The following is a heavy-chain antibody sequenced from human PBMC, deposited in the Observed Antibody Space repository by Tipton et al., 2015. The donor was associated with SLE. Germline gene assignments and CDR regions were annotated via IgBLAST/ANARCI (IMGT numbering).Heavy chain of an antibody. CDR1: GGSISSYY. V-gene: IGHV4-59*12. CDR2: IYHGVTT. D-gene: IGHD4-11*01. CDR3: AREFLNPVTTVHYYFDL. Sequence: LRLSCTVSGGSISSYYWSWIRQPPGKGLEWIGSIYHGVTTYYNPSLKSRLTISVDTSKNHFSLKLISVTAADTAVYYCAREFLNPVTTVHYYFDLWGRGTLVTVSS. J-gene: IGHJ2*01.